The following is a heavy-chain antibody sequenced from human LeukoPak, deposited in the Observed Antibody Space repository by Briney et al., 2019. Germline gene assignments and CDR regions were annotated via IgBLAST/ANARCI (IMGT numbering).Heavy chain of an antibody. CDR3: AKPMTDTYDVFDI. CDR1: GFTFSNYG. V-gene: IGHV3-30*02. CDR2: IRYDGTNK. J-gene: IGHJ3*02. Sequence: GGSLRLSCAASGFTFSNYGMHWVRQAPGKGLEWVGFIRYDGTNKDYADSVRGRFTISRDNSKNTLYLQMNSPRAEDTAVYYCAKPMTDTYDVFDIWGQGTMVTVSS. D-gene: IGHD2-21*02.